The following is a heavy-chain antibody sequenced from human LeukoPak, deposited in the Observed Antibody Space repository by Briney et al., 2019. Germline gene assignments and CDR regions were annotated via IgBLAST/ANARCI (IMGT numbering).Heavy chain of an antibody. D-gene: IGHD1-1*01. J-gene: IGHJ4*02. V-gene: IGHV3-74*01. Sequence: PGGSLRLTCAASGFTFSSYWMHWVRQAPGKGLVWVSRINSDGSSTSYADSVKGRFTISRDNAKNTLYLQMNSLRAEDTAVYYCARVPRSNWNEYWGQGTLVAVSS. CDR1: GFTFSSYW. CDR3: ARVPRSNWNEY. CDR2: INSDGSST.